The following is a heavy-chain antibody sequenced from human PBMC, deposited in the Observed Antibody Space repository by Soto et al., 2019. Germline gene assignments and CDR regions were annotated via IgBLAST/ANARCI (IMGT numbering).Heavy chain of an antibody. J-gene: IGHJ4*02. Sequence: EVQLVESGGGLVQPGGSLRLSCAASGFTISDHYMDWVRQAPGKGLEWVGRTRNKAQSYITEYTPSVKGRFTISRDDSKNSMYLQMNSLKTEDTAVYYCTSLWFGERDYGGQGTLVTVSS. V-gene: IGHV3-72*01. CDR2: TRNKAQSYIT. D-gene: IGHD3-10*01. CDR3: TSLWFGERDY. CDR1: GFTISDHY.